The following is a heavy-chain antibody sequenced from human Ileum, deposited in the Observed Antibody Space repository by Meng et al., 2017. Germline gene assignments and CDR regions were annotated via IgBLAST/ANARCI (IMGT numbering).Heavy chain of an antibody. Sequence: QVQLQGSGPGLVKPSGPLSLTCAVSGDSISSRDWWSWVRQPPGKGLEWIGEISQESGRTNYNPSLKSRVTISLDKSKNQFSLNLNSVTAADTAVYYCVRNEGYSLGDWGQGTLVTVSS. V-gene: IGHV4-4*02. CDR2: ISQESGRT. CDR1: GDSISSRDW. CDR3: VRNEGYSLGD. J-gene: IGHJ4*02. D-gene: IGHD2-21*01.